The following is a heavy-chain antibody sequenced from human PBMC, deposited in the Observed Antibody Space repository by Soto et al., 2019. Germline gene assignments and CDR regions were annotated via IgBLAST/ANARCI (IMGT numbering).Heavy chain of an antibody. Sequence: QVQLQESGPGLVKPSQTLSLTCTVSGGSISSGDYYWSWIRQPPGKGLEWIGYIYYSGSTYHNPSLKSRVTISVDTSKNQFSLKLSSVTAAGTAVYYCARETIYSYYYGMDVWGQGTTVTVSS. CDR1: GGSISSGDYY. J-gene: IGHJ6*02. V-gene: IGHV4-30-4*01. CDR2: IYYSGST. CDR3: ARETIYSYYYGMDV.